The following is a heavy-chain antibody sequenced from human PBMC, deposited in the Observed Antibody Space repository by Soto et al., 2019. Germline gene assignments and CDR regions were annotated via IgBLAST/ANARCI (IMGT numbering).Heavy chain of an antibody. CDR3: AKDGGADVYFGTWLDP. Sequence: QVHLVQSGAEVKKPGSSVNVSCKTSGGTFSNYAITWVRQAPGQGLEWVGRIIPIFGATNVAQKFQGRVTITADESTTTAYMDLSGLRSDDTAVYYCAKDGGADVYFGTWLDPWGQGTLVTVSS. D-gene: IGHD1-26*01. J-gene: IGHJ5*02. CDR2: IIPIFGAT. V-gene: IGHV1-69*15. CDR1: GGTFSNYA.